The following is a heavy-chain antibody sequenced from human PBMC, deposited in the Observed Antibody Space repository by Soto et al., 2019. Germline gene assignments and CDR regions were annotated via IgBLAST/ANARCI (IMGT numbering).Heavy chain of an antibody. Sequence: QVQLVESGGGVVQPGRSLTLSCTASGFTFSTYAMHWVRQAPGKGLGWVALISYDGGNKYYADSVKGRFTISRDDSKNALYLQMNSLRAEDTAVYYCARKTARGYGDYFVYWGQGTLVTVSS. CDR3: ARKTARGYGDYFVY. CDR1: GFTFSTYA. CDR2: ISYDGGNK. V-gene: IGHV3-30-3*01. D-gene: IGHD4-17*01. J-gene: IGHJ4*02.